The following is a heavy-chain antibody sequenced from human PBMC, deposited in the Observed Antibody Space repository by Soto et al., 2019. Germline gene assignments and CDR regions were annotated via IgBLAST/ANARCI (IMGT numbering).Heavy chain of an antibody. CDR3: ARDPDYYGSGSYGWFDP. D-gene: IGHD3-10*01. CDR2: IIPILGIA. Sequence: QVQLVQSGAEVKKPGSSVKVSCKASGGTFSSYTISWVRQAPGQWLEWMGRIIPILGIANYAQKFQGRVTITADKSTSTAYMELSSLRSEDTAVYYCARDPDYYGSGSYGWFDPWGQGTLVTVSS. J-gene: IGHJ5*02. V-gene: IGHV1-69*08. CDR1: GGTFSSYT.